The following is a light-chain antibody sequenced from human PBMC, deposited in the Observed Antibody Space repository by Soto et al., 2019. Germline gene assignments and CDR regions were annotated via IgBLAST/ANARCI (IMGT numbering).Light chain of an antibody. CDR2: GAS. CDR3: QQYGSSPGT. J-gene: IGKJ1*01. Sequence: EIVLTQSPGTLSLSPGERATLSCRASRSVSSSYLAWYQQKPGQAPRLLIYGASSRATGIPDGFSGSGSGTDFTLTISRLEPEDFAVYYCQQYGSSPGTFGQGTKV. V-gene: IGKV3-20*01. CDR1: RSVSSSY.